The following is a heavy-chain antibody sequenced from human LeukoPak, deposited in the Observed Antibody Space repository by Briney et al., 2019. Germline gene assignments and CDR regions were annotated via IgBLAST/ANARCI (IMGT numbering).Heavy chain of an antibody. CDR1: GYTFTGYY. CDR2: INPNSGGT. J-gene: IGHJ5*02. CDR3: ARRRPIFGVPKGWFDP. V-gene: IGHV1-2*02. Sequence: ASVKVSCKASGYTFTGYYMHWVRQALGQGLEWMGWINPNSGGTNYAQKFQGRVTMTRDTSISTAYMELSRLRSDDTAVYYCARRRPIFGVPKGWFDPWGQGTLVTVSS. D-gene: IGHD3-3*01.